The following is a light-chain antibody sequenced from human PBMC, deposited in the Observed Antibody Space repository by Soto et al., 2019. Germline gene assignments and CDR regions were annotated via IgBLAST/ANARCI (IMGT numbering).Light chain of an antibody. J-gene: IGKJ1*01. V-gene: IGKV4-1*01. CDR2: WTS. CDR3: QQYYNTPQT. Sequence: VMTQSPDSLAVSLGERATINCKSSETLLYGFNNKNYSAWYQQKPGQPPKLLIYWTSIREPGVPDRFSGSGSGTDFTLTISSLQAEDVAVYFCQQYYNTPQTFGQGTKVEIK. CDR1: ETLLYGFNNKNY.